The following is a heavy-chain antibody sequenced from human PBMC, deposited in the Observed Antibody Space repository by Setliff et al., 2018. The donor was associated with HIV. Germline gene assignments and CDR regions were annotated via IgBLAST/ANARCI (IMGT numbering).Heavy chain of an antibody. V-gene: IGHV3-11*01. D-gene: IGHD5-12*01. CDR1: GFTFSDDY. Sequence: PGGSLRLSCAASGFTFSDDYMSWIRQIPGKGLEWVSYISGSGSVIFYADSVKGRFTISRDNAKNSLYLQMNSLRAEDTAVYYCARVVGYSGYDFGYMDVWGKGTTVTVSS. CDR3: ARVVGYSGYDFGYMDV. CDR2: ISGSGSVI. J-gene: IGHJ6*03.